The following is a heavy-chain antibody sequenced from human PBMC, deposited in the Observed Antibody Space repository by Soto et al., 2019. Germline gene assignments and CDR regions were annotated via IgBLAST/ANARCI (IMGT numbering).Heavy chain of an antibody. D-gene: IGHD6-6*01. V-gene: IGHV1-18*01. CDR1: GYTFTNYG. CDR2: IGAYNGDT. J-gene: IGHJ6*03. CDR3: ASVRHLVGYFYYYMDV. Sequence: QVQLLQSGAEVRKPGASVKVSCEASGYTFTNYGITWVRHAPGQGLEWMGGIGAYNGDTHYIQRLQGRVTMTTDTSTSSAYMELRGLRSADTAIYYCASVRHLVGYFYYYMDVWGTGTTVTVSS.